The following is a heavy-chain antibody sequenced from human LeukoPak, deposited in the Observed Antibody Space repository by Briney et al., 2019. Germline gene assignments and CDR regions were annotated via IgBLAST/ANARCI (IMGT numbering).Heavy chain of an antibody. CDR3: ARGRSWYNYYYYYMDV. V-gene: IGHV3-53*01. D-gene: IGHD6-13*01. CDR1: GFTFRSYE. J-gene: IGHJ6*03. Sequence: GGSLRLSCVASGFTFRSYEMNWVRQAPGKGLEWVSVIYSGGSTYYADSVKGRFTISRDNSKNTLYLQMNSLRAEDTAVYYCARGRSWYNYYYYYMDVWGKGTTVTVSS. CDR2: IYSGGST.